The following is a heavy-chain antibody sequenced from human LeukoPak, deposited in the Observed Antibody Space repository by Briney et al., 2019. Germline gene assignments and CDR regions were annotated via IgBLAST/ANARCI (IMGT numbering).Heavy chain of an antibody. V-gene: IGHV3-49*03. D-gene: IGHD4-17*01. CDR1: GFTFGDYA. J-gene: IGHJ4*02. CDR2: IRSKAYGGTT. Sequence: GRSLRLSCTASGFTFGDYAMSWFRQAPGKGLEWVGFIRSKAYGGTTEYAASVKGRFTISRDDSKSIAYLQMNSLKTEDTAVYYCTRATTATIGIFDYWGQGTLVTVSS. CDR3: TRATTATIGIFDY.